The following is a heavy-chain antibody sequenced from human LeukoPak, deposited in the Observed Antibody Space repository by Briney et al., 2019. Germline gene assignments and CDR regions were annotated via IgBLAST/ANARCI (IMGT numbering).Heavy chain of an antibody. J-gene: IGHJ3*02. Sequence: SETLSLTCTASGGSISNYYWSWIRQPAGKGLEWIGRFYTSGSTNYNPSLKSRVTMSVDTSKNQISLKLSSVTAADTAVYYCARRDSGSSSRAFDIWGQGTMVTVSS. D-gene: IGHD1-26*01. V-gene: IGHV4-4*07. CDR2: FYTSGST. CDR1: GGSISNYY. CDR3: ARRDSGSSSRAFDI.